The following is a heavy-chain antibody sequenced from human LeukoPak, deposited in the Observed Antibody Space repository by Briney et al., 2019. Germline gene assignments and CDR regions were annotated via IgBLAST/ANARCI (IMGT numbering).Heavy chain of an antibody. CDR3: AGVEGGDWFDP. D-gene: IGHD3-16*01. CDR1: GFTFSSYG. CDR2: IRYDGSIK. Sequence: GGSLRLSCAASGFTFSSYGMHWVRQAPGKGLEWVAFIRYDGSIKYYADSVKGRFTISRDNSKNTLYLQMNSPRPEDTAVYYCAGVEGGDWFDPWGQGTLVTVSS. J-gene: IGHJ5*02. V-gene: IGHV3-30*02.